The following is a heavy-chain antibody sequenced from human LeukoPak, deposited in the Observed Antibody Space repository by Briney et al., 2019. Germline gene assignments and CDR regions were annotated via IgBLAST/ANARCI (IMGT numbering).Heavy chain of an antibody. CDR1: GFTFSRYA. J-gene: IGHJ4*02. CDR3: VKGSIFWGSGLGVYY. D-gene: IGHD7-27*01. V-gene: IGHV3-64D*06. Sequence: ESGGGLVQPGGSLRLSCSASGFTFSRYAMHWVRQAPGKGLEFVSAISTNGGSTYYADSVKGRFTISRDNSKNTLYLQMSSLRAEDTAVYYCVKGSIFWGSGLGVYYWGQGTLVTVSS. CDR2: ISTNGGST.